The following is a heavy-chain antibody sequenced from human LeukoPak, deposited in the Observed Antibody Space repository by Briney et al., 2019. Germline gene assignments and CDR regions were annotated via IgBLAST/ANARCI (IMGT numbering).Heavy chain of an antibody. CDR1: GFTFSNYG. CDR2: ISYDGSNK. Sequence: QPGGSLRLSCAASGFTFSNYGMHWVRQAPGKGLEWVAVISYDGSNKYYADSVKGRFTISRDNSKNTLYLQMTSLRAEDTARYYCAKHPRLVRYFDSWGQGTLVTVSS. CDR3: AKHPRLVRYFDS. D-gene: IGHD6-6*01. J-gene: IGHJ4*02. V-gene: IGHV3-30*18.